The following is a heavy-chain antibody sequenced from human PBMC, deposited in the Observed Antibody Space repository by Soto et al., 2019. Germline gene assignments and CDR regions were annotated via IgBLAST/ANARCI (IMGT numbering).Heavy chain of an antibody. D-gene: IGHD2-15*01. CDR2: ISAYNGNT. CDR1: GYTFTSYG. CDR3: ARAGYCSGGSCYPHYYYYYGMDV. Sequence: QVQLVQSGAEVKKPGASVKVSCKASGYTFTSYGISWVRQAPGQGLEWMGWISAYNGNTNYAQKLQGRVTRTTDTSTSTAYMELRGLRSDDTAVYYCARAGYCSGGSCYPHYYYYYGMDVWGQGTTVTVSS. V-gene: IGHV1-18*04. J-gene: IGHJ6*02.